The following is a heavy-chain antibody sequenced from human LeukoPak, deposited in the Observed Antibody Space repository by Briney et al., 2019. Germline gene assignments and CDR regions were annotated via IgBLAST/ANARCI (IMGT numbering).Heavy chain of an antibody. J-gene: IGHJ4*02. CDR1: GFTFSSYA. D-gene: IGHD2-21*01. CDR2: ISYDGSNK. V-gene: IGHV3-30*04. CDR3: AEGLIDGDGYYYFDS. Sequence: PGGSLRLSCAASGFTFSSYAMHWVRQAPGKGLEWVAVISYDGSNKYYADSVKGRFTISRDNSKNMVYLQTNSVRVEDTAVYFCAEGLIDGDGYYYFDSWGQGTLVTVSS.